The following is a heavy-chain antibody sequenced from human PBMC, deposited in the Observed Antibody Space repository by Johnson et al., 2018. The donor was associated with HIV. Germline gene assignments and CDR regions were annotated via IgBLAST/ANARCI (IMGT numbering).Heavy chain of an antibody. CDR1: GFTFSSYA. CDR3: ASQVRGLLGLPWAM. CDR2: ISYDGSNK. D-gene: IGHD3-10*01. Sequence: QVQLVESGGGVVQPGRSLRLSCAASGFTFSSYAMHWVRQAPGKGLEWVAVISYDGSNKYYADSVKGRFTISRDNSKNTLYLQMNSLRAEDTAVYFCASQVRGLLGLPWAMWG. V-gene: IGHV3-30-3*01. J-gene: IGHJ1*01.